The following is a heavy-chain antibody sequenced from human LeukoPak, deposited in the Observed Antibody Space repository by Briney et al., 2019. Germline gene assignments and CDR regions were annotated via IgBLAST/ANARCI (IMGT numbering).Heavy chain of an antibody. D-gene: IGHD3-10*01. J-gene: IGHJ4*02. CDR1: GFTFSNDW. Sequence: GGSLRLSCAASGFTFSNDWMNWLRQSRGKGREWVANVKQGGSEKFYVGSVKGRFTISRDNAKNSLYLEMNSLRAEDTAVYYCATDYYGYFDHWGQGALVTVSS. V-gene: IGHV3-7*03. CDR3: ATDYYGYFDH. CDR2: VKQGGSEK.